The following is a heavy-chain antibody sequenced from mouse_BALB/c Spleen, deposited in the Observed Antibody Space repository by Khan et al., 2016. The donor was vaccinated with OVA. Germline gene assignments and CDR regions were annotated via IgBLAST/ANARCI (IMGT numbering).Heavy chain of an antibody. V-gene: IGHV5-4*02. D-gene: IGHD2-1*01. Sequence: EVELVASGGGLVKPGGSLKLSCADSGFTFSDYYMYWVRQTPEKRLEWVATISDGGTYTYYPDSVKGRFTISRDHAKNNLYLQMSSLKSDDTAMYYCARGHYGNPFAYWGQGTLVTVSA. J-gene: IGHJ3*01. CDR1: GFTFSDYY. CDR2: ISDGGTYT. CDR3: ARGHYGNPFAY.